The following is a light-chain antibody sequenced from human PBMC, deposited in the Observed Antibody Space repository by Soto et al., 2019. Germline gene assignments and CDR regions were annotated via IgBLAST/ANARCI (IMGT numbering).Light chain of an antibody. J-gene: IGKJ5*01. CDR1: QTITRW. V-gene: IGKV1-5*03. CDR2: KAS. Sequence: DIRMTQSPSTLSASVGDRVTITCRASQTITRWMAWYQQKPGKAPKLLIYKASTLKSGVPSRFSGSGSGTDFTLTISSLEPEDFAVYYCQQRSNWPPGTFGQGTRLEIK. CDR3: QQRSNWPPGT.